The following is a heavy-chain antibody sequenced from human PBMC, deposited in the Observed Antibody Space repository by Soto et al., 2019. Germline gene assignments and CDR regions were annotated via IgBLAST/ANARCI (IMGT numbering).Heavy chain of an antibody. Sequence: QVQLQESGPGLVKPSGTLSLTCAVSGDSITNSNWWSWVRQAPGKGLEWIGEIYHSGATAHNPSLKSRVTISVDPPNNHFSLKLTSVTAADTAVYFCARDLGTGTDYWGQGTLVTVAS. CDR3: ARDLGTGTDY. V-gene: IGHV4-4*02. CDR1: GDSITNSNW. CDR2: IYHSGAT. D-gene: IGHD1-1*01. J-gene: IGHJ4*02.